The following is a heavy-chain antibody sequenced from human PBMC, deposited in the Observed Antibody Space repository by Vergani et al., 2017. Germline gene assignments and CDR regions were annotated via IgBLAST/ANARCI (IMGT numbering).Heavy chain of an antibody. CDR3: TTDPRYCGDGSCYWLRDHHYYGMDV. J-gene: IGHJ6*02. Sequence: EVQLVESGGGSVQSGGSLRLSCVASGFSFNTYWMHWVRQVPGKGLMWVARIDEYGNRATYGDFETGRFTISRDNAKNTVFLQMNGLKTEDIGVYYCTTDPRYCGDGSCYWLRDHHYYGMDVWGQGTTVTVSS. V-gene: IGHV3-74*03. D-gene: IGHD2-21*01. CDR1: GFSFNTYW. CDR2: IDEYGNRA.